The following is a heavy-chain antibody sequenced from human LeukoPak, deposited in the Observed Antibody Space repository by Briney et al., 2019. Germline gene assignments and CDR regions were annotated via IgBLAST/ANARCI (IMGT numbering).Heavy chain of an antibody. CDR1: GFTFSSYS. J-gene: IGHJ3*02. CDR2: ISSSSSYI. V-gene: IGHV3-21*01. CDR3: ASYSLIVAFDI. Sequence: TGGSLRLSCAASGFTFSSYSMNWVRQAPGKGLEWVSSISSSSSYIYYADSVKGRFTISRDNAKNSLYLQMNSLRAEDTAVYYCASYSLIVAFDIWGQGTMVTVSS. D-gene: IGHD2-15*01.